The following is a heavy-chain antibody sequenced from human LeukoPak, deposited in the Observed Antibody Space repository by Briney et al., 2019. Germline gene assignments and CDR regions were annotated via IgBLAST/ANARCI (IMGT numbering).Heavy chain of an antibody. CDR1: GYSISSGYY. Sequence: PSETLSLTCAVSGYSISSGYYWGWIRPPPGKGLEWIGSIYHSGSTYNNPSLKSRVTISVDTSKNQFSLKLSSVTAADTAVYYCARGATGQLLDWFDPWGQGTLVTVSS. D-gene: IGHD2-2*01. V-gene: IGHV4-38-2*01. J-gene: IGHJ5*02. CDR2: IYHSGST. CDR3: ARGATGQLLDWFDP.